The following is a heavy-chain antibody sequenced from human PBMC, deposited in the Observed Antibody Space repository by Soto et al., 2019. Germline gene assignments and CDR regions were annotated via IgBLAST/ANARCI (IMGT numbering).Heavy chain of an antibody. V-gene: IGHV3-30*18. CDR3: AKDWKRFGEKDYYYYMDV. D-gene: IGHD3-10*01. J-gene: IGHJ6*03. Sequence: GGSLRLSCAASGFTFSSYGMHWVRQAPGKGLEWVAVISYDGSNKYYADSVKGRFTISRDNSKNTLYLQMNSLRAEDTAVYYCAKDWKRFGEKDYYYYMDVWGKGTTVTVSS. CDR1: GFTFSSYG. CDR2: ISYDGSNK.